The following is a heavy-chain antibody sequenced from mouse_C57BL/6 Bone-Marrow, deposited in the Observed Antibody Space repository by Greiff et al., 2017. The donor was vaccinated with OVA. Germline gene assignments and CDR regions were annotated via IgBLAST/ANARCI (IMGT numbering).Heavy chain of an antibody. CDR1: GYTFTSYW. V-gene: IGHV1-50*01. CDR3: ASAVFAY. CDR2: IDPSDSYT. Sequence: QVQLQQPGAALVKPGASVKLSCKASGYTFTSYWMQWVKQRPGQGLEWIGEIDPSDSYTNYNPKFKGKATLTVDTSSSTAYMQLSSLTSEDSAVYYCASAVFAYWGQGTLVTVSA. J-gene: IGHJ3*01.